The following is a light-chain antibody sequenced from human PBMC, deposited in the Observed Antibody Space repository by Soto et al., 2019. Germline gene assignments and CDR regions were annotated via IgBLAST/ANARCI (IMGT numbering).Light chain of an antibody. CDR2: AAS. CDR3: QQSYSNT. J-gene: IGKJ4*01. V-gene: IGKV1-39*01. Sequence: DIQMTQSPNSLSASVGDRVTITCRASQSISSYLNWYQQKPGEAPKLLIYAASSLQSGVPSRFSGSGSGTDFTLFISSLQPEDFATYYCQQSYSNTFGGGTKVDIK. CDR1: QSISSY.